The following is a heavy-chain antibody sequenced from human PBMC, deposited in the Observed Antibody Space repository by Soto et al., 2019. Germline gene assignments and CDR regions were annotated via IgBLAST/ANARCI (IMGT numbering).Heavy chain of an antibody. CDR3: AKTGTGWYFDY. CDR2: ISYDGSNK. V-gene: IGHV3-30*18. D-gene: IGHD6-19*01. CDR1: GFSFTNYG. Sequence: VGSLRLSCAASGFSFTNYGMHWVRQAPGKGLEWVALISYDGSNKYYADSVKGRFTLSRDNSKNTLYLQMNSLRAEDTAVYYCAKTGTGWYFDYWGQGSLVTVSS. J-gene: IGHJ4*02.